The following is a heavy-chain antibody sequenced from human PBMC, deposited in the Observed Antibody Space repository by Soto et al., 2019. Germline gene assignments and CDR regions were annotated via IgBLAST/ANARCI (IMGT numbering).Heavy chain of an antibody. CDR2: ISGSGGST. J-gene: IGHJ4*02. D-gene: IGHD6-19*01. Sequence: EVQLLESGGGLVQPGGSLRLSCAASGFTFSSYAMNWVRQAPGKGLEWVSVISGSGGSTYYADSVKGRFTISRDNSMNTVYLQMNSLGAEDTAVYYCASRSSGWYFDYWGQGTLVTVSS. V-gene: IGHV3-23*01. CDR3: ASRSSGWYFDY. CDR1: GFTFSSYA.